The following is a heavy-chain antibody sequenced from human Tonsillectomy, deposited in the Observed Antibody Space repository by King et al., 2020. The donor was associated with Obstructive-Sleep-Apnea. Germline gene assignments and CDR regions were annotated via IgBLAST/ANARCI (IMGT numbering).Heavy chain of an antibody. V-gene: IGHV1-18*04. J-gene: IGHJ4*02. CDR3: AREGYSNSGGDC. CDR2: IGAYNGNT. D-gene: IGHD6-6*01. Sequence: VPVVQSGAEVKKPGASVKVSCKASGYTFTNYGISWVRQAPGQGLEWMGLIGAYNGNTNFAQKLQGRVTMTTYTSTSTAYMELRSPRSDATAVYYCAREGYSNSGGDCWGQGTLVTVSS. CDR1: GYTFTNYG.